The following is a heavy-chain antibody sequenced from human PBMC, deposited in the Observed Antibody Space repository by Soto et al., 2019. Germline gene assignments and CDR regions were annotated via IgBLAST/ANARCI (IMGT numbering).Heavy chain of an antibody. J-gene: IGHJ3*02. CDR3: ARVRRYSSRPDAFDI. Sequence: PSETLSLTCTVSGGSISSYYWSWIRQPPGKGLEWIGYIDYSGSTNYNPSLKSRVTISVDTSKNQFSLKLSSVTAADTAVYYCARVRRYSSRPDAFDIWGQGTMVTVSS. CDR2: IDYSGST. V-gene: IGHV4-59*01. D-gene: IGHD6-13*01. CDR1: GGSISSYY.